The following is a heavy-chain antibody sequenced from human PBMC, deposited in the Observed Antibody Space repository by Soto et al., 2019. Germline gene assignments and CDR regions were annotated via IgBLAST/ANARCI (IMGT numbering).Heavy chain of an antibody. CDR3: AKPSAAADWYYFDY. CDR2: ISGSGGGK. D-gene: IGHD6-13*01. V-gene: IGHV3-23*01. J-gene: IGHJ4*02. Sequence: EVQLLESGGGWEQPGGPLNSSGPASGSTFSSYAMSWVRRPPGKGRKWASAISGSGGGKYYADSVKGRFTISRDNSKNTLYLQMNSLRAEDTAVYYCAKPSAAADWYYFDYWGQGTLVTVSS. CDR1: GSTFSSYA.